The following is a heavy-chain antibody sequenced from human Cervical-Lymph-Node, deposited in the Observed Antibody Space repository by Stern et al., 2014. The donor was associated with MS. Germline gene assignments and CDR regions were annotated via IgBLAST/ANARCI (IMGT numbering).Heavy chain of an antibody. D-gene: IGHD3-16*01. CDR3: AQGAAAI. V-gene: IGHV3-7*01. Sequence: VQLVESGGGSVQPGESLRLSCAASGFRFSIYWMSWLRQAPGKGLEWVANIREDVYDEYYVDSVRGRFTISRDNTKNEVYLQMNSLRVEDTAVYYCAQGAAAIWGQGTMVSV. CDR2: IREDVYDE. J-gene: IGHJ3*02. CDR1: GFRFSIYW.